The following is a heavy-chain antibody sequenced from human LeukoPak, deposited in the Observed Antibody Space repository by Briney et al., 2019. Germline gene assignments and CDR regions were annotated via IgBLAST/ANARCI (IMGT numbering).Heavy chain of an antibody. CDR1: GFTFSSYA. CDR3: ARDHHPGIVGATAFDY. Sequence: GGSLRLSCAASGFTFSSYAMSWVRQAPGKGLEWVANIKQDGSEKYYVDSVKGRFTISRDNAKNSLYLQMNSLRAEDTAVYYCARDHHPGIVGATAFDYWGQGTLVTVSS. V-gene: IGHV3-7*01. CDR2: IKQDGSEK. J-gene: IGHJ4*02. D-gene: IGHD1-26*01.